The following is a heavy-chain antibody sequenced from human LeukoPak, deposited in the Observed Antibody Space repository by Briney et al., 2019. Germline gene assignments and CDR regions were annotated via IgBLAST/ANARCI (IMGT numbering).Heavy chain of an antibody. V-gene: IGHV1-2*02. CDR2: INPNTGVT. Sequence: ASVKVACKASEYTFSDSYMHWVRQAPGQGLEWMGWINPNTGVTKYAQKFQGRITVTRATSIRTVYMELPSLRSDDTAPYYCARSPLYCSATSCYTIDSWGPGTLVTVSS. CDR3: ARSPLYCSATSCYTIDS. D-gene: IGHD2-2*02. CDR1: EYTFSDSY. J-gene: IGHJ4*02.